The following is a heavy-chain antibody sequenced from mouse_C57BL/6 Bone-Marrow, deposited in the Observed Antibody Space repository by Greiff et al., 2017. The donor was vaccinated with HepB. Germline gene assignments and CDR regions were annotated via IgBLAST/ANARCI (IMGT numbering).Heavy chain of an antibody. CDR2: IRNKANNHAT. CDR1: GFTFSDAW. J-gene: IGHJ2*01. D-gene: IGHD1-1*01. Sequence: EVKLVESGGGLVQPGGSMKLSCAASGFTFSDAWMDWVRQSPEKGLEWVAEIRNKANNHATYYAESVKGRFTISRDDSKSSVYLQMNSLRAEDTGIYYCTRGAVVASYYFDYWGQGTTLTVSS. V-gene: IGHV6-6*01. CDR3: TRGAVVASYYFDY.